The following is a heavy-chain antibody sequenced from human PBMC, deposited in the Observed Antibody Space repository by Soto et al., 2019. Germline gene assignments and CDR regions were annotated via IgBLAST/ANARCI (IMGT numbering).Heavy chain of an antibody. D-gene: IGHD3-22*01. V-gene: IGHV1-69*12. J-gene: IGHJ1*01. CDR1: GGTFSSKA. CDR2: IIPIFGTA. Sequence: QVQLVQSGAEVKKPGSSVKVSCKASGGTFSSKAMSWVRQAPGKGLEWMGGIIPIFGTANYAQKFQGRVTITADESTSTAYMELSSLRSEDTAVYYCARVRSSGNPSLFEYFQHWGQGTLVTVSS. CDR3: ARVRSSGNPSLFEYFQH.